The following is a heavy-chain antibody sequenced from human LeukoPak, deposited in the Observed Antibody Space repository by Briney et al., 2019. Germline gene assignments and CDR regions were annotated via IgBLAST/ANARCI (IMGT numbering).Heavy chain of an antibody. Sequence: KPSETLSLTCTVSGGSISSSSYYWGWIRQPPGKGLEWIGSIYYSGSTYYNPSLKSRVTISVDTSKNQFSLKLSSVTAADTAVYYCARDLAAAFDYWGQGTLVTVSS. CDR3: ARDLAAAFDY. CDR1: GGSISSSSYY. V-gene: IGHV4-39*07. CDR2: IYYSGST. J-gene: IGHJ4*02. D-gene: IGHD6-13*01.